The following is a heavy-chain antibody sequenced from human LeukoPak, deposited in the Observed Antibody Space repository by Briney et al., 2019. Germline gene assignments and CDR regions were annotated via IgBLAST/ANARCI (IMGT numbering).Heavy chain of an antibody. CDR2: IYWDEDK. D-gene: IGHD3-9*01. Sequence: SGPTLVNPTQTLTLTCTFSGFSLSTSGVGVGWIRQPPAKALEWLAVIYWDEDKRYRPSLKSRITITKDTSKTQVVLTMTNMDPVDTATYYCARSPYYDILTGSRGTFDYWGRGILVTVSS. CDR1: GFSLSTSGVG. J-gene: IGHJ4*02. V-gene: IGHV2-5*02. CDR3: ARSPYYDILTGSRGTFDY.